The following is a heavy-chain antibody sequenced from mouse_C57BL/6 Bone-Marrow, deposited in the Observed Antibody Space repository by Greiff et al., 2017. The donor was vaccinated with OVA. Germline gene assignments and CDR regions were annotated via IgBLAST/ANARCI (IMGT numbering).Heavy chain of an antibody. Sequence: EVNLVESGGGLVQPGGSMKLSCVASGFTFSNYWMNWVRQSPEKGLEWVAQIRLKSDNYATHYAESVKGRFTISRDDSKSSVYLQMNNLRAEDTGIYYCTAPIYYGSSLFAYWGQGTLVTVSA. CDR2: IRLKSDNYAT. J-gene: IGHJ3*01. CDR3: TAPIYYGSSLFAY. V-gene: IGHV6-3*01. D-gene: IGHD1-1*01. CDR1: GFTFSNYW.